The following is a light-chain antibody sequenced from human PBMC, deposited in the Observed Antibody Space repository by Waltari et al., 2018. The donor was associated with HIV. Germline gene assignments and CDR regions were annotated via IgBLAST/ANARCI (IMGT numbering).Light chain of an antibody. V-gene: IGLV2-14*03. CDR1: SSDVGGYNS. Sequence: QSALTQPASVSGSPGQSITISCTGTSSDVGGYNSVAWYQQHPGKAPKIIIYDVSNRPSGVPYRFSGSKSGNTASLTISGLQAEDEADYYCKSKTSSSTPCVFGTGTKVTVL. J-gene: IGLJ1*01. CDR3: KSKTSSSTPCV. CDR2: DVS.